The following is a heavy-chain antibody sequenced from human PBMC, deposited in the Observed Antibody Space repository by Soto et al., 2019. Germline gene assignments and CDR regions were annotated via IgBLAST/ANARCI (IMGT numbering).Heavy chain of an antibody. J-gene: IGHJ5*01. CDR1: GDSVTSGDYY. CDR2: IYYSGNT. CDR3: ARITVDTYLTYWFDP. Sequence: PXDTLSVSCTCSGDSVTSGDYYLGLIRQPPGKGLEWIGYIYYSGNTNYSPSLKSRVAISLDTSHNQFSLKLSSVTAADTAVYFCARITVDTYLTYWFDPWGQRTLVTVSS. D-gene: IGHD3-10*01. V-gene: IGHV4-61*08.